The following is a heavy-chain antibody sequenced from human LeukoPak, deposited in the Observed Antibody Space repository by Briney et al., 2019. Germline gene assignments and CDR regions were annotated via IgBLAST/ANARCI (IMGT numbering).Heavy chain of an antibody. D-gene: IGHD4-23*01. Sequence: GGSLRLSGAVSGVTVSGNYMSWVRQAPWKGLEWVSLIYSGGTTYYADSVKGRFTISRDNSKNTLYLQMNSLRAEDTAVYYCARRAGGYSHPYDYWGQGILVTVSS. CDR1: GVTVSGNY. CDR3: ARRAGGYSHPYDY. CDR2: IYSGGTT. J-gene: IGHJ4*02. V-gene: IGHV3-53*01.